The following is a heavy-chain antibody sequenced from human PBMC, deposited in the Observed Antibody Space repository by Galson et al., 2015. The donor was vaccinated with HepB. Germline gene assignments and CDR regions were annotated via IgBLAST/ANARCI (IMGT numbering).Heavy chain of an antibody. V-gene: IGHV4-59*08. CDR1: GGSINNHY. Sequence: LSLTCTVSGGSINNHYWSWIRQPPGKGLEWIGYIYYSGSTKYNPSLKSRVTMSVDTSKNQFSLRLSSVTAADTAVYYCASTLVVPAGIAYYYYGMDVWGQGTTVTVSS. CDR3: ASTLVVPAGIAYYYYGMDV. D-gene: IGHD2-2*01. CDR2: IYYSGST. J-gene: IGHJ6*02.